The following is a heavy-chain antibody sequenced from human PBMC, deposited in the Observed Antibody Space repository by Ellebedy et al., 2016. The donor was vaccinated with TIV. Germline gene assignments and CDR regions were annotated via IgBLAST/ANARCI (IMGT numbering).Heavy chain of an antibody. Sequence: GESLKISCAASGFTLSNYSMNWVRQAPGKGLEWVSYVRFRGDTKHYADSVKGRFTISRDRAKNSLYPQMNSLRAEDTAVYYCAKEGHDTDLDCWGPGTLVTVSS. CDR3: AKEGHDTDLDC. V-gene: IGHV3-48*01. D-gene: IGHD3-22*01. J-gene: IGHJ4*02. CDR1: GFTLSNYS. CDR2: VRFRGDTK.